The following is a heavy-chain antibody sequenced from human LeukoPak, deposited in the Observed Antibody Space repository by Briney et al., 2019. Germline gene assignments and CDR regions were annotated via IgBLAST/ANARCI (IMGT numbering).Heavy chain of an antibody. CDR3: ARDVGDYDSSGYYYVADY. D-gene: IGHD3-22*01. CDR2: ISSSGSTI. Sequence: GGSLRLSCAASGFTFSDYYMSWIRQAPGKGLEWVSYISSSGSTIYYADSVKGRFTISRDNAKNSLYLQMNSLRAEDTAVYYCARDVGDYDSSGYYYVADYWGQGTLVTVSS. J-gene: IGHJ4*02. CDR1: GFTFSDYY. V-gene: IGHV3-11*04.